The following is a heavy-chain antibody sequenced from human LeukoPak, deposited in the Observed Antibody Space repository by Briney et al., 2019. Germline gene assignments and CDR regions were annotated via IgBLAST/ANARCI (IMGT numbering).Heavy chain of an antibody. CDR3: ARQSLESDGDAFDI. Sequence: PGGSLRLSCAASGFSFSDYYMSCIRQAPGKGLEWVSYISSSDSYTNNADSVKGRFTTSRDNAKNSLFLQMNSLRAEDTAVYYCARQSLESDGDAFDIWGQGTMVTVAS. V-gene: IGHV3-11*06. D-gene: IGHD2/OR15-2a*01. CDR2: ISSSDSYT. J-gene: IGHJ3*02. CDR1: GFSFSDYY.